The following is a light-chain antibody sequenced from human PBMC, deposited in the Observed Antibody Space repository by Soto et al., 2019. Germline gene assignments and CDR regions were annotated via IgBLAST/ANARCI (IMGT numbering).Light chain of an antibody. Sequence: EIVLTQSPGTLSLSPGERATLHCRASQSVSSSYLAWYQQKPGQAPRLLIYGASSRATGIPDRFSGSGSGTDFTLTISRLEPEDFAVYYCQQYGSSPLTFGGGTKVDIK. J-gene: IGKJ4*01. CDR1: QSVSSSY. CDR3: QQYGSSPLT. CDR2: GAS. V-gene: IGKV3-20*01.